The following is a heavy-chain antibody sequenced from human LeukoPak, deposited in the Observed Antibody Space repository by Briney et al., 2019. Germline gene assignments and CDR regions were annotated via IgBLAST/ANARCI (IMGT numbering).Heavy chain of an antibody. J-gene: IGHJ4*02. Sequence: PGGSLRLSCAVSGFTFSSYEMNWVRQAPGKGLEWVSYISSSGSTIYYADSVKGRFTISRDNAKNTLYLQVNSLRAEDTAVYYCARITGTPSNFDDWGQGTLVTVSS. D-gene: IGHD1-7*01. CDR3: ARITGTPSNFDD. CDR1: GFTFSSYE. V-gene: IGHV3-48*03. CDR2: ISSSGSTI.